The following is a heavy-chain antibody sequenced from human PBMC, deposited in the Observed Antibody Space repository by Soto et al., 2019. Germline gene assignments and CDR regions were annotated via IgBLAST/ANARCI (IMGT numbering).Heavy chain of an antibody. J-gene: IGHJ6*02. CDR1: GFAFSSYW. Sequence: VQLVESGGGLVQPGGSLRLSCTASGFAFSSYWMNWVRRAPGKGLEWVASIEEDGNERYYVDSVKGRFTISRDNAINSVYLQMNSLRAEDTAIYYCARAPQVTTFHYGMDVSDQGTTVTVSS. CDR2: IEEDGNER. V-gene: IGHV3-7*05. D-gene: IGHD2-21*02. CDR3: ARAPQVTTFHYGMDV.